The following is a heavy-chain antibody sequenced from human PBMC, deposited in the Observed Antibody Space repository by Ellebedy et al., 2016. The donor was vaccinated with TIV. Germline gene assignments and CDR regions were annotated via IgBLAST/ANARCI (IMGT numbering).Heavy chain of an antibody. CDR3: ASYHGGKHSNWFDP. J-gene: IGHJ5*02. CDR1: GYTFTSYD. Sequence: SVKVSXKASGYTFTSYDINWVRQAPGQGLEWMGGIIPIFGTANYAQKFQGRVTITADKSTSTAYMELSSLRSEDTAVYYCASYHGGKHSNWFDPWGQGTLVTVSS. D-gene: IGHD1-14*01. CDR2: IIPIFGTA. V-gene: IGHV1-69*06.